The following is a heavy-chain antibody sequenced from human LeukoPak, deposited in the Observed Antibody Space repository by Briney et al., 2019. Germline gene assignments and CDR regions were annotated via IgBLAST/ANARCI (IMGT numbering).Heavy chain of an antibody. Sequence: SETLSLTCTVSGGSISSGGYYWSWIRQHPGKGLEWIGYIYYSGSTYYNPSLKSRVTISVDTSKNQFSLKLTSVTAADTAVYYCARDTVPGDSFDIWGQGTMVTVSS. CDR3: ARDTVPGDSFDI. V-gene: IGHV4-31*03. CDR1: GGSISSGGYY. CDR2: IYYSGST. J-gene: IGHJ3*02.